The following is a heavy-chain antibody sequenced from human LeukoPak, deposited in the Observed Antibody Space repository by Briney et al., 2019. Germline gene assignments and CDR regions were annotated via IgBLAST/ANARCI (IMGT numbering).Heavy chain of an antibody. CDR3: AKSGGYGLIDY. J-gene: IGHJ4*02. CDR2: IYYSGST. CDR1: GASSSGTAYY. Sequence: SETLSLTCTVSGASSSGTAYYWGWVRQPPRKGLEWIGNIYYSGSTYYNASLQSRVTISIDTSKNQFSLRLSSVTAADTAMYFCAKSGGYGLIDYWGQGTLVTVSS. V-gene: IGHV4-39*01. D-gene: IGHD1-26*01.